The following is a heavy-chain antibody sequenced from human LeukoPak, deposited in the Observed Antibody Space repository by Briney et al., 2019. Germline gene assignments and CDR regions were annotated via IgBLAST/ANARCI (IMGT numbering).Heavy chain of an antibody. D-gene: IGHD2-21*02. CDR3: ARKVVVTAPYYYYYMDV. CDR1: GYTFTSYA. V-gene: IGHV7-4-1*02. J-gene: IGHJ6*03. CDR2: INTNTGNP. Sequence: ASVKVSCKASGYTFTSYAMNWVRQAPGQGLEWMGWINTNTGNPTYAQGFTGRFVFSLDTSVSTAYLQISSLKAEDTAVYYCARKVVVTAPYYYYYMDVWGKGTTVTVSS.